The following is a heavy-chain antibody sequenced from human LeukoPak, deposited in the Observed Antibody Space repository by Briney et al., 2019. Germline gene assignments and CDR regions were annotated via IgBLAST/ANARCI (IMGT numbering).Heavy chain of an antibody. Sequence: GGCLRLSCAASGFTFSSYAMTWVRQAPGKGLEWVSGISGSGGSTYYADSVKGRFTISRDNSKNTLYLQMNSLRAEDTAVYYCAKDRSGSYSGTFDYWGQGTLVTVSS. CDR1: GFTFSSYA. J-gene: IGHJ4*02. CDR2: ISGSGGST. CDR3: AKDRSGSYSGTFDY. D-gene: IGHD1-26*01. V-gene: IGHV3-23*01.